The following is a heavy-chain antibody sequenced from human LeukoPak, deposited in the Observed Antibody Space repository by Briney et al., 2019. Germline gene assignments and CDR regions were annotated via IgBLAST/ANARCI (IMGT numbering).Heavy chain of an antibody. V-gene: IGHV4-38-2*01. CDR1: GYSISRGYY. Sequence: SETLSLTCGVSGYSISRGYYWAWVRQPPGKGLEWIGTIYHTGSTYYTPSLGSRVTISVDTSKNEFSLNLNSVTAADTAVYYCARAGWIITSGIDYWGQGALVTVSS. J-gene: IGHJ4*02. CDR3: ARAGWIITSGIDY. D-gene: IGHD3-10*01. CDR2: IYHTGST.